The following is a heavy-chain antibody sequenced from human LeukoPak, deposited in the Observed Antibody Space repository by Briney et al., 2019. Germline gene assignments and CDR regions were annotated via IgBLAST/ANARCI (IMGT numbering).Heavy chain of an antibody. D-gene: IGHD3-3*01. CDR2: IIPIFGTV. V-gene: IGHV1-69*06. J-gene: IGHJ6*03. CDR3: ARSLFRFLEWSYRSYYYYYMDV. Sequence: SVKVSCKASGGTFSSYAISWVRQAPGQGLEWMGGIIPIFGTVNYAQKFQGRVTITADKSTSTAYMELSSLRSEDTAVYFCARSLFRFLEWSYRSYYYYYMDVWGKGTTVTISS. CDR1: GGTFSSYA.